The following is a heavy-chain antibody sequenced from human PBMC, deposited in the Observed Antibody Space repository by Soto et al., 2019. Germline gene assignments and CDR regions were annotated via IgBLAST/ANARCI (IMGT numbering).Heavy chain of an antibody. CDR1: GGSISSYY. CDR2: IYYRRST. CDR3: ARVTKGHGYDY. V-gene: IGHV4-59*01. Sequence: LSLTCTVSGGSISSYYWSWIRQRPGKGLEWMGYIYYRRSTNYHPSLKGRVTLSVDTSKNHFSLKLSSVTAADTAVYYCARVTKGHGYDYWGQGTLVTVSP. J-gene: IGHJ4*02. D-gene: IGHD4-4*01.